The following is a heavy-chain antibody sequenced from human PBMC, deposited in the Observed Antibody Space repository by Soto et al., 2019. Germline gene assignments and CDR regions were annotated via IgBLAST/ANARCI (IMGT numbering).Heavy chain of an antibody. D-gene: IGHD1-7*01. CDR2: MYHSGST. V-gene: IGHV4-39*01. CDR1: GGSISRSNFY. CDR3: ARQLNWNYPLNS. J-gene: IGHJ4*02. Sequence: LSLTCAVSGGSISRSNFYCAWVRQPPGKGLEWIGSMYHSGSTYYNPSLQSRVSISVDTSQNQFSLRLSSVTAADTAVYYCARQLNWNYPLNSWGQGTLVTVSS.